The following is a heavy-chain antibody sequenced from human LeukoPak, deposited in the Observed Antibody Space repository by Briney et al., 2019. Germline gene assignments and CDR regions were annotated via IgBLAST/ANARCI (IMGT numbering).Heavy chain of an antibody. CDR2: VNTAGSST. CDR1: GFTFSTYW. Sequence: GGSLRLSCAASGFTFSTYWMHWVRQAPGEGLVWVSRVNTAGSSTSYADSVKGRFTISRDNAKSTLYPQMNSLGAEDTAMYYCVGGMGGHFDYWGQGTLVTVSS. J-gene: IGHJ4*02. V-gene: IGHV3-74*01. D-gene: IGHD3-16*01. CDR3: VGGMGGHFDY.